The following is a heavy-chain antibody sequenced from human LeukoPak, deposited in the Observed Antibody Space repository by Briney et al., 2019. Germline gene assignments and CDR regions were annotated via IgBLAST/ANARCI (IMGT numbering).Heavy chain of an antibody. Sequence: GASVKVSCKASGYTFTSYDINWVRQAPGQGLEWMGIINPSGGSASYAQKFQGRVTMTRDTSTSTVYMELSSLRSEDTAVYYCAREYSSGWPVDNWFDPWGQGTLVTVSS. D-gene: IGHD6-19*01. V-gene: IGHV1-46*01. CDR2: INPSGGSA. J-gene: IGHJ5*02. CDR3: AREYSSGWPVDNWFDP. CDR1: GYTFTSYD.